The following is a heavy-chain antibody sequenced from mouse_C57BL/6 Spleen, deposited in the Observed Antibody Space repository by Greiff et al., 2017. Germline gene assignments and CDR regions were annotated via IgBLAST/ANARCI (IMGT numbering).Heavy chain of an antibody. CDR1: GFNIKDDY. Sequence: VQLQQSGAELVRPGASVKLSCTASGFNIKDDYMHWVKQRPEQGLEWIGWIDPENGDTEYASKFQGKATITADTSSNTAYLQLSSLTSEDTAVYYCTVLSYYYGSSLFDYWGQGTTLTVSS. V-gene: IGHV14-4*01. CDR2: IDPENGDT. J-gene: IGHJ2*01. CDR3: TVLSYYYGSSLFDY. D-gene: IGHD1-1*01.